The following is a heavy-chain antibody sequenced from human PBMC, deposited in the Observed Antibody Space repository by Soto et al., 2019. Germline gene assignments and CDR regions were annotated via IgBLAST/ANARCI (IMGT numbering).Heavy chain of an antibody. CDR2: IDYTGTT. V-gene: IGHV4-34*01. CDR3: ARGRDTAMTVKGNWFDP. Sequence: SETLSLTCAVHGGSFNEHCWSWIRQPPGKGLEWVAEIDYTGTTFYNPSLQSRLTLSVDPSKNQFSLNLHPVTAADTAVYYCARGRDTAMTVKGNWFDPWGQGTLVTVSS. J-gene: IGHJ5*02. CDR1: GGSFNEHC. D-gene: IGHD5-18*01.